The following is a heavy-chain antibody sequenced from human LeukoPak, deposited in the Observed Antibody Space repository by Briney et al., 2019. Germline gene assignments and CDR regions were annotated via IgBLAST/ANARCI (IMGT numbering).Heavy chain of an antibody. CDR2: IYYSGST. CDR3: ARDSGTRRFDY. J-gene: IGHJ4*02. D-gene: IGHD6-13*01. V-gene: IGHV4-59*12. CDR1: GDSISRYY. Sequence: SETLSLTCTVSGDSISRYYWSWIRQPPGKGLEWIGYIYYSGSTNYNPSLKSRVTISLDTSKNQFSLKLSSVTAADTAVYYCARDSGTRRFDYWGQGTLVTVSS.